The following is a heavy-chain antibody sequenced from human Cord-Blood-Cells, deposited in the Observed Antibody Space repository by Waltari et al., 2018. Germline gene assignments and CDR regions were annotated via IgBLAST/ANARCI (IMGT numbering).Heavy chain of an antibody. J-gene: IGHJ5*02. Sequence: HVQLQESGPGLVKPSQTLSLTCTVSGGSIRSGGYHWSWTRQHPGKGLEWIGYIYYSGSTYYNPSLKSRVTISVDTSKNQFSLKLSSVTAADTAVYYCARDQSAAAGPFDPWGQGTLVTVSS. CDR1: GGSIRSGGYH. CDR2: IYYSGST. D-gene: IGHD6-13*01. V-gene: IGHV4-31*03. CDR3: ARDQSAAAGPFDP.